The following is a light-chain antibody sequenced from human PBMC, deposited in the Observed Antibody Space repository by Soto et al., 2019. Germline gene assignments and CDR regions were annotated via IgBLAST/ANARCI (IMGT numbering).Light chain of an antibody. CDR2: DAS. CDR3: QHRSNWLA. J-gene: IGKJ4*01. Sequence: EIVLTQSPATLSLYPGERATLSCRASQSVSTYLAWYQQKPGQAPRLLIYDASNRATGIPARFSGRGSGTDFTLTISSLEPEDFAVYYCQHRSNWLAFGGGTKVEIK. CDR1: QSVSTY. V-gene: IGKV3-11*01.